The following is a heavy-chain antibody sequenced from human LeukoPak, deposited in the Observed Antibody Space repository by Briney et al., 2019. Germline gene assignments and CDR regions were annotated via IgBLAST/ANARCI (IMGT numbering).Heavy chain of an antibody. Sequence: PSETLSLTCTVSGGSISSYYWSWIRQPPGKGLEWIGYIYYSGSTNYNPSLKSRVTISVDTSKNQFSLKLSSVTAADTAVYYCARALYYGSGSGMDVWGKGTTVTVSS. J-gene: IGHJ6*04. CDR1: GGSISSYY. V-gene: IGHV4-59*01. D-gene: IGHD3-10*01. CDR3: ARALYYGSGSGMDV. CDR2: IYYSGST.